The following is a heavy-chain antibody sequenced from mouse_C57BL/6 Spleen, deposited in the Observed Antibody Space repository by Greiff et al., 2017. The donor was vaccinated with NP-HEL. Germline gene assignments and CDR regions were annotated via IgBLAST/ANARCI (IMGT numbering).Heavy chain of an antibody. CDR3: AGSVVATRYCDY. J-gene: IGHJ2*01. V-gene: IGHV1-82*01. Sequence: VQLQQSGPEPVKPGASVKISCKASGYAFSSSWMNWVKQRPGKGLEWIGRIYPGDGDTNYNGKFKGKATLTADKSSSTAYMQLSSLTSEDSAVYFCAGSVVATRYCDYWSQGTTLTVSS. CDR1: GYAFSSSW. CDR2: IYPGDGDT. D-gene: IGHD1-1*01.